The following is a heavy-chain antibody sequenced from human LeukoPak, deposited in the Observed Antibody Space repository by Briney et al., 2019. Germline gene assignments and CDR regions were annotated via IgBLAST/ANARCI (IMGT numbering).Heavy chain of an antibody. Sequence: ASVKVSCKASGYTFTSYGISWVQQAPGQGLEWMGWISAYTGNTNYAQKLQGRVTMTTDTSTSTAYMELRSLRSDDTAVYYCAREQPITMVRGVIIEANWFDPWGQGTLVTVSS. CDR1: GYTFTSYG. CDR3: AREQPITMVRGVIIEANWFDP. J-gene: IGHJ5*02. CDR2: ISAYTGNT. V-gene: IGHV1-18*01. D-gene: IGHD3-10*01.